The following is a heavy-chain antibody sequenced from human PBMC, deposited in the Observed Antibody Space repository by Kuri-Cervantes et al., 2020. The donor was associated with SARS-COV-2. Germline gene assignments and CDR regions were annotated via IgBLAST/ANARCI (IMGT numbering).Heavy chain of an antibody. J-gene: IGHJ4*02. D-gene: IGHD6-6*01. V-gene: IGHV3-21*01. CDR2: ISSSSSYI. CDR1: GYSISSGYY. Sequence: ETLSLTCAVSGYSISSGYYWGWIRQPPGKGLEWVSSISSSSSYIYYADSVKGRFTISRDNAKNSLYLQMNSLRAEDTAVYYCARGTKAARQILSWDYWGQGTLVTVSS. CDR3: ARGTKAARQILSWDY.